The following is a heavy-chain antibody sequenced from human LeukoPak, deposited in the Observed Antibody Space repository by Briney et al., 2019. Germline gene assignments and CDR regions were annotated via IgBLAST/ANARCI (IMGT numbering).Heavy chain of an antibody. J-gene: IGHJ4*02. V-gene: IGHV3-23*01. CDR3: AKGSHYCTSTSCYPTRPLFDY. Sequence: GGSLRLSCAASGFTFSSYAVGWVRQAPGKGLEWVSGISGSGSSGGSTYYADSVKGRSTISRDNANNTVYLQMNSLSAEDTAVYFCAKGSHYCTSTSCYPTRPLFDYWGQGTLVTVSS. CDR1: GFTFSSYA. CDR2: ISGSGSSGGST. D-gene: IGHD2-2*01.